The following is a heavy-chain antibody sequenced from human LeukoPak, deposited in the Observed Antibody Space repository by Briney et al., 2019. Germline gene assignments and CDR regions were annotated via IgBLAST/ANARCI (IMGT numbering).Heavy chain of an antibody. CDR1: GCSISNYC. J-gene: IGHJ4*02. Sequence: SETLTLTCTPSGCSISNYCRSRIRQPPGKGLEWIGYIYYSGSTNYNPSLKSRVTISVDTSKNQFSLKLSSVTAAATVVCYCALFGARILSLGAQETRVTVSS. CDR2: IYYSGST. V-gene: IGHV4-59*01. D-gene: IGHD3-16*01. CDR3: ALFGARILSL.